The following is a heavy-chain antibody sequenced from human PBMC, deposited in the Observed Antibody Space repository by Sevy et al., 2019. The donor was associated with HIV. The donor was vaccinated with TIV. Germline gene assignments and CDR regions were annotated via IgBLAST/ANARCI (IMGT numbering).Heavy chain of an antibody. J-gene: IGHJ6*02. CDR1: GYTFTSYG. V-gene: IGHV1-18*01. CDR3: ARYCTNGVCPKSGYYYGMDV. Sequence: ASVNVSCKASGYTFTSYGISWVRQAPGQGLEWMGWISAYNGNTNYAQKLQGRVTMTTDTSTSTAYMELRSLRSDDTAVYYCARYCTNGVCPKSGYYYGMDVWGQGTTVTVSS. D-gene: IGHD2-8*01. CDR2: ISAYNGNT.